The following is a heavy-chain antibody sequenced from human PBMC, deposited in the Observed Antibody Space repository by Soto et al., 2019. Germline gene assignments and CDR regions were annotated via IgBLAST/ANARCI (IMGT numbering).Heavy chain of an antibody. J-gene: IGHJ4*02. CDR2: IYYSGST. CDR3: ARDGFWSGYPFDY. D-gene: IGHD3-3*01. CDR1: GGSIRSSSYY. V-gene: IGHV4-39*01. Sequence: SETLSLTCTVSGGSIRSSSYYWGWIRQPPGKGLEWIGSIYYSGSTYYNPSLKSRVTISVDTSKNQFSLKLSSVTAADTAVYYCARDGFWSGYPFDYWGQGTLVTVSS.